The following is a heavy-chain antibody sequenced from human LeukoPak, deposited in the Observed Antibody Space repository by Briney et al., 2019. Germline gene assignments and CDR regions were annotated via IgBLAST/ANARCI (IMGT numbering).Heavy chain of an antibody. CDR3: AKVRGYSYGYPLY. D-gene: IGHD5-18*01. Sequence: GGSLRLSCAASGFTFSSYAMSWVRQAPGKGLEWVSAISGSGGSTYYADSVKGRFTISRDNSKNTLYLQMNSPRAEDTAVYYCAKVRGYSYGYPLYWGQGTLVTVSS. V-gene: IGHV3-23*01. J-gene: IGHJ4*02. CDR2: ISGSGGST. CDR1: GFTFSSYA.